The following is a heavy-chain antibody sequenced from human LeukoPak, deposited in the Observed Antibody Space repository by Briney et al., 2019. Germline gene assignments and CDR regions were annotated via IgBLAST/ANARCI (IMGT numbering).Heavy chain of an antibody. V-gene: IGHV1-24*01. CDR2: FDPEDAEK. CDR3: ATYSSLYYFSI. CDR1: GYTLIQLS. D-gene: IGHD2/OR15-2a*01. Sequence: ASVKVSCKVSGYTLIQLSIHWVRQAPGKGLEGVGGFDPEDAEKFYAQMFQGRVTMTEDTSTDTAYMELSSLRSEDTAIYYCATYSSLYYFSIWGQGTLVTVSS. J-gene: IGHJ4*02.